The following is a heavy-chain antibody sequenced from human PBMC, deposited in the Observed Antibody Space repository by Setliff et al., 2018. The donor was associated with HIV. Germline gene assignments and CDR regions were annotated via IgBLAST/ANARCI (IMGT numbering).Heavy chain of an antibody. CDR2: INPSGGST. Sequence: ASVKVSCKASGYTFTSYYLHWVRQAPGQGLEWMGIINPSGGSTSYAQKFQGRVTMTRDTSTNTVYMELSSLRSEDTAVYYCARDGPALDIVVVPAASVLGYYYYYMDVWGKGTTVTVS. CDR3: ARDGPALDIVVVPAASVLGYYYYYMDV. V-gene: IGHV1-46*01. CDR1: GYTFTSYY. D-gene: IGHD2-2*03. J-gene: IGHJ6*03.